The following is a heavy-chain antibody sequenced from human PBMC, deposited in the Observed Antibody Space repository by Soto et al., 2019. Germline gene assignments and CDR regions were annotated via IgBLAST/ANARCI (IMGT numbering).Heavy chain of an antibody. Sequence: QVQLQESGPGLVKPSQTLSLTCAVSGASINSADYYWSWIRQPPGKGMEWIGYLYYSGSTYYNPSLKSRAAISSDMSKHQFSLRLSSATAADTAVYYCARAVYCRSDACSNWFDSCGQGTLVTVAS. D-gene: IGHD2-2*01. CDR1: GASINSADYY. V-gene: IGHV4-30-4*01. J-gene: IGHJ5*01. CDR3: ARAVYCRSDACSNWFDS. CDR2: LYYSGST.